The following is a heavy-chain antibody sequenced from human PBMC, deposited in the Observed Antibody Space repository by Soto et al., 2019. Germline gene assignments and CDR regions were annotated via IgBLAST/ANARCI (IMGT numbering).Heavy chain of an antibody. CDR1: GFTFRAYA. CDR2: ISYDGSNK. J-gene: IGHJ4*02. V-gene: IGHV3-30*03. CDR3: SANYGSGSYYNPLSD. D-gene: IGHD3-10*01. Sequence: PGGSLRPSCSAPGFTFRAYAMSWVPQAPGKGLEWVAVISYDGSNKYYADSVKGRFTISRDNSKNTLYLQMNSLRAEDTAVYYCSANYGSGSYYNPLSDWGQGTLVTVSS.